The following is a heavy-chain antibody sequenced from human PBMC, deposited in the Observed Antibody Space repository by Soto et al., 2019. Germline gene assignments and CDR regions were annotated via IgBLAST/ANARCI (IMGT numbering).Heavy chain of an antibody. J-gene: IGHJ4*02. CDR1: GYDFTTYG. CDR3: ARGRYGDY. CDR2: ISAHNGNT. V-gene: IGHV1-18*01. D-gene: IGHD1-1*01. Sequence: QVHLVQSGAEVKKSGASVKVSCKGSGYDFTTYGITWVRQAPGQGLEWMAWISAHNGNTEYAQKLQGRVTVTRDTSTSSAYMELRSLRSDDTAEYYCARGRYGDYWGQGALVTVSS.